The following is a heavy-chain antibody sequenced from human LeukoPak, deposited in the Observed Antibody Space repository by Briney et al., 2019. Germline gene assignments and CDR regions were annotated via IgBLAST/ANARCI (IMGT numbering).Heavy chain of an antibody. CDR1: GGTFSMYA. Sequence: SVKVSPKASGGTFSMYAIISVRQAPGQGLEWMGRIIPILGIANYAQKFQGRVTITADKSTSTAYMELSSLRSEDTAVYYCAKGKNGYQGHYWGQGTLFTVSS. V-gene: IGHV1-69*04. D-gene: IGHD5-24*01. J-gene: IGHJ4*02. CDR2: IIPILGIA. CDR3: AKGKNGYQGHY.